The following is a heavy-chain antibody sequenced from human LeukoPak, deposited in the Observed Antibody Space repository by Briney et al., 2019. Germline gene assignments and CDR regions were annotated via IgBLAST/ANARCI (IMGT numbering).Heavy chain of an antibody. CDR1: GFTFSSYA. CDR2: ISGSGGST. Sequence: GGSLRLSCAASGFTFSSYAMNWVRQAPGKGLEWVSAISGSGGSTYYADSVKGRFTISRDNSKNTLYLQMNSLRAEDTAVYYCAKDQGGSENNFDYWGQGTLVTVSP. V-gene: IGHV3-23*01. J-gene: IGHJ4*02. D-gene: IGHD5-12*01. CDR3: AKDQGGSENNFDY.